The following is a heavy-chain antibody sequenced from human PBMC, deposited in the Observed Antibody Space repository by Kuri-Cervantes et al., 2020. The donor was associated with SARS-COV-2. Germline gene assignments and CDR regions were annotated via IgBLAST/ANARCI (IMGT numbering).Heavy chain of an antibody. J-gene: IGHJ4*01. Sequence: GESLKISCSASGFTFSSYAMHWVRQAPGKGLEYVSAISSNGATYYAGSVKGRFTISRDNSKNTKYLQMSSLRTEDTAIYHCFSSGWSRGDYWGHGTLVTVSS. CDR3: FSSGWSRGDY. CDR1: GFTFSSYA. CDR2: ISSNGAT. D-gene: IGHD6-19*01. V-gene: IGHV3-64D*06.